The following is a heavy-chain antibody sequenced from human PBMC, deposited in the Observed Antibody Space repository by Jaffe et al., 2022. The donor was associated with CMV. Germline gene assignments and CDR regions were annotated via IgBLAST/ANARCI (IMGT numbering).Heavy chain of an antibody. CDR2: INSDGSST. V-gene: IGHV3-74*01. D-gene: IGHD6-13*01. CDR1: GFTFSSYW. Sequence: EVQLVESGGGLVQPGGSLRLSCAASGFTFSSYWMHWVRQAPGKGLVWVSRINSDGSSTSYADSVKGRFTISRDNAKNTLYLQMNSLRAEDTAVYYCASLGTRIAAAGTAGYFDYWGQGTLVTVSS. CDR3: ASLGTRIAAAGTAGYFDY. J-gene: IGHJ4*02.